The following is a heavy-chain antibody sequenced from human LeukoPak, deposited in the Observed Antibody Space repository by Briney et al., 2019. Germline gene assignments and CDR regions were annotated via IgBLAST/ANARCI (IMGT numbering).Heavy chain of an antibody. CDR3: ARLTYYGPFDY. Sequence: PSQTLSLTCTVSAASFSSDYWGWIRQPPGKGLEWVGWISYTGSSKYSSALYSRATISVDTSKNHFSLKLTSVTPADTAVYYCARLTYYGPFDYWGQGILVTVSS. D-gene: IGHD2-21*01. J-gene: IGHJ4*02. V-gene: IGHV4-59*01. CDR1: AASFSSDY. CDR2: ISYTGSS.